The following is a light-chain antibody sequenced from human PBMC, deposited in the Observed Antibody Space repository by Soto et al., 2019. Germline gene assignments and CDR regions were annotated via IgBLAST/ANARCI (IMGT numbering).Light chain of an antibody. CDR3: SSYTTDISPYV. V-gene: IGLV2-14*01. CDR2: EVV. Sequence: QSALTHPASVSGSPGQAIPISCTGTSNDVGNGYDSVSWYQHHPGKAPKLIIYEVVNRPSGVSNRFSGSKSGNTASLTISGLQAEDEADYYCSSYTTDISPYVFGTGTKLTGL. CDR1: SNDVGNGYDS. J-gene: IGLJ1*01.